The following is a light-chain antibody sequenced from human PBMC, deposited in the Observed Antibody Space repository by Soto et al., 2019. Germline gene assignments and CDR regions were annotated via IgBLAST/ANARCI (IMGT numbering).Light chain of an antibody. CDR2: DAS. CDR1: QGISSS. J-gene: IGKJ4*01. CDR3: QQFDNYPLT. Sequence: AVQLTQSPSSLSASVGDRVTITCRASQGISSSLAWYQQAPGEAPKLLIFDASTLESGFPSRFSGSGSGTDFTLTISTLQPEDFVTYYCQQFDNYPLTFGGGTKVEIK. V-gene: IGKV1D-13*01.